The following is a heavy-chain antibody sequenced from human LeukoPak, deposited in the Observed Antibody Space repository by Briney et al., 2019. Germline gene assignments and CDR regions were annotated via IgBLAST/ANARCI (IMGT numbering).Heavy chain of an antibody. Sequence: PWGSLRLSCAASGFTISSYWMSWVRQAPGKGLEWVANLNQDGSEKYYVDSVWGRFTISRDNAKNSLYLQMNSLRAEDTAVYYCAGGGGWYWGQGTLVTVPS. CDR2: LNQDGSEK. J-gene: IGHJ4*02. D-gene: IGHD2-15*01. V-gene: IGHV3-7*05. CDR1: GFTISSYW. CDR3: AGGGGWY.